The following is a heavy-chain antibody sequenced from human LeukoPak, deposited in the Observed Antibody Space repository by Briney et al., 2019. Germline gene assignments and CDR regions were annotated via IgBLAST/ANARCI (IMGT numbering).Heavy chain of an antibody. D-gene: IGHD2-15*01. V-gene: IGHV3-23*01. J-gene: IGHJ6*02. CDR3: AREIVVVVAATYYYYGMDV. CDR2: ITDGGRKT. CDR1: GLIFSNYA. Sequence: GGSLRLSCAASGLIFSNYAMNWVRQASGKGLEWVSGITDGGRKTYYADSVKGRFTISRDNSKNTLYLQMNSLRAEDTAVYYCAREIVVVVAATYYYYGMDVWGQGTTVTVSS.